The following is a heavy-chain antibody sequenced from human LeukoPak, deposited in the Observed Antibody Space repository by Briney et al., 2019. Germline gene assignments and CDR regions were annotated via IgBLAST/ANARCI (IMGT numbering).Heavy chain of an antibody. Sequence: GGSLRLSCAASGFTFSSYAMSWIRQTPGKGLEWVSTISGSGGSTYCAYSVKGLFTISSDSSKNTFYLQMNSLRAEDTAVYYCAKTALLGGVIARGFDYWGQGTLVTVSS. CDR1: GFTFSSYA. CDR2: ISGSGGST. J-gene: IGHJ4*02. D-gene: IGHD3-16*02. V-gene: IGHV3-23*01. CDR3: AKTALLGGVIARGFDY.